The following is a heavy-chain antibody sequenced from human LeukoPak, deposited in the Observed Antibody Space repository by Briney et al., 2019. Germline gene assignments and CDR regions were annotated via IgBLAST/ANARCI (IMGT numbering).Heavy chain of an antibody. CDR3: ARGTVTTVDY. J-gene: IGHJ4*02. V-gene: IGHV1-8*01. Sequence: ASVKVSCKASGYSFTSYDINWVRQATGQGPEWMGWMSPKSGASGFARNFQGRVTLTRDTSITTAYMELSRLRSDDTAVYYCARGTVTTVDYWGQGTLVTVSS. CDR1: GYSFTSYD. D-gene: IGHD4-17*01. CDR2: MSPKSGAS.